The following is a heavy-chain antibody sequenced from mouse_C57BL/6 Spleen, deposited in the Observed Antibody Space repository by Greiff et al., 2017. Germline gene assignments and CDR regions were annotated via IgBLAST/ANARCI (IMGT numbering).Heavy chain of an antibody. Sequence: QVQLQQPGAELVRPGSSVKLSCKASGYTFTSYWMDWVKQRPGQGLEWIGNISPSDSETHYNQKFKDKATLTVDQSSSTAYMQLSSLTSEDSAVYYCARRGVGREDYWGQGTSVTVSS. CDR3: ARRGVGREDY. D-gene: IGHD4-1*01. J-gene: IGHJ4*01. CDR1: GYTFTSYW. CDR2: ISPSDSET. V-gene: IGHV1-61*01.